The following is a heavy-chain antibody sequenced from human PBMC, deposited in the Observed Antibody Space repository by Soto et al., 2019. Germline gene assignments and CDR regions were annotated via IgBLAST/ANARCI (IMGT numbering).Heavy chain of an antibody. Sequence: SVKVSCKASGGTFSSYAISWVRQAPGQGLEWMGGIIPIFGTANYAQKFQGRVTITADESTSTAYMELSSLRSEDTAVYYCAREGYCWTDWHYSCIVVWDQGTSVSGS. CDR1: GGTFSSYA. D-gene: IGHD3-22*01. V-gene: IGHV1-69*13. J-gene: IGHJ6*02. CDR3: AREGYCWTDWHYSCIVV. CDR2: IIPIFGTA.